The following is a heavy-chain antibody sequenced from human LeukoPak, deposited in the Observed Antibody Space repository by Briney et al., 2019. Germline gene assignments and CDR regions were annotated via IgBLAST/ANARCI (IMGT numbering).Heavy chain of an antibody. D-gene: IGHD3-22*01. Sequence: SVKVSCKASGFTFTSSAMQWVRQARGQRLEWIGWIVVGSGNTNYAQKFQERVTITRDMSTSTAYMELSSLRSEDTAVYYCAAVSTCYYDSSGYPPWGQGTLVTVSS. J-gene: IGHJ5*02. CDR1: GFTFTSSA. CDR2: IVVGSGNT. V-gene: IGHV1-58*02. CDR3: AAVSTCYYDSSGYPP.